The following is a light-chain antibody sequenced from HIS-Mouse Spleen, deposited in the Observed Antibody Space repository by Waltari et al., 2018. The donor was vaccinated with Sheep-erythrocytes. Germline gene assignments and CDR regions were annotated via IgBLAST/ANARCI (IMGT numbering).Light chain of an antibody. CDR3: QQYYSTLT. Sequence: DIVMTQSPDSLAVSLGERATINCKSSQSVLYSSNNKNYLAWYQQKPVQPPKLPIYWASTRESGVPDRFSGSGSGTDFTLTISSLQAEDVAVYYCQQYYSTLTFGGGTKVEIK. J-gene: IGKJ4*01. CDR2: WAS. CDR1: QSVLYSSNNKNY. V-gene: IGKV4-1*01.